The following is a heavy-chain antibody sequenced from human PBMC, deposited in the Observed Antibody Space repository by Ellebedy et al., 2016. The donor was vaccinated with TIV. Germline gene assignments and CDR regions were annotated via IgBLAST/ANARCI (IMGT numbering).Heavy chain of an antibody. J-gene: IGHJ2*01. CDR2: ISSSSRYI. CDR3: ARESHSSNWNNWYFDL. Sequence: GGSLRLSXAASGFTFSSYSMNWVRQAPGKGLEWVSSISSSSRYIYYADSVKGRFTISRDNAKNSLYLQMNSLRAEDTAVYYCARESHSSNWNNWYFDLWGRGTLVTVSS. D-gene: IGHD6-13*01. V-gene: IGHV3-21*01. CDR1: GFTFSSYS.